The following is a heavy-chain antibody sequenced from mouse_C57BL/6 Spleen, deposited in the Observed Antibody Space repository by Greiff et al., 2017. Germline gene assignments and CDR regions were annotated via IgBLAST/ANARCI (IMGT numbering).Heavy chain of an antibody. Sequence: QVQLQQPGAELVKPGASVKLSCKASGYTFTSYWMHWVKQRPGQGLEWIGMIHPNSGSTNYNEKFKSKATLTVDKSSSTAYMQLSSLTSEDSAVXYCAKVDWEGGFAYWGDRALVSVSA. J-gene: IGHJ3*01. CDR3: AKVDWEGGFAY. CDR2: IHPNSGST. D-gene: IGHD4-1*01. V-gene: IGHV1-64*01. CDR1: GYTFTSYW.